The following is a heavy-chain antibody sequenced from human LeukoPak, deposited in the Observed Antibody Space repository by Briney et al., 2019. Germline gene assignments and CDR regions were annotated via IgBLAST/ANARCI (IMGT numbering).Heavy chain of an antibody. CDR3: ARRYDFWSGYYQDP. J-gene: IGHJ5*02. CDR1: GGSFSGYY. D-gene: IGHD3-3*01. V-gene: IGHV4-34*01. Sequence: SETLSLTCAVYGGSFSGYYWSWIRQPPGKGLEWIGEINHSGSTNYNPSLKSRVTMSVDTSKNQFSLKLSSVTAADTAVYYCARRYDFWSGYYQDPWGQGTLVTVSS. CDR2: INHSGST.